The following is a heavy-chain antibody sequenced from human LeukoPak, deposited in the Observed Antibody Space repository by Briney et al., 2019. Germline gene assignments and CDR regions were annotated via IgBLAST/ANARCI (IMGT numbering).Heavy chain of an antibody. Sequence: PSETLSLTCSVSGYSFTSGHYWGWIRQPPGKGLEWIANIYHTGSAHYNPSLKSRVTISVDTSNNQFSLKLSSVTAAGTAVYYCASYCTSTTCILRGFDYWGQGTLVTVSS. J-gene: IGHJ4*02. CDR3: ASYCTSTTCILRGFDY. CDR2: IYHTGSA. V-gene: IGHV4-38-2*01. CDR1: GYSFTSGHY. D-gene: IGHD2-2*01.